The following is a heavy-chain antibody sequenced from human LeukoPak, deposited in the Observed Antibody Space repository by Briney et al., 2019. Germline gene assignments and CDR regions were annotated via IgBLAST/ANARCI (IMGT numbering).Heavy chain of an antibody. CDR3: ASGVLDILTGYYFDY. D-gene: IGHD3-9*01. J-gene: IGHJ4*02. Sequence: SETLSLTCTVSGGSISSGDYYWSWIRQPPGKGLEWIGYIYYSGSTYYNPSLKSRVTLSVDTSKNQFSLKLSSVTAADTAVYYCASGVLDILTGYYFDYWGQGTLVTVSS. CDR2: IYYSGST. V-gene: IGHV4-30-4*01. CDR1: GGSISSGDYY.